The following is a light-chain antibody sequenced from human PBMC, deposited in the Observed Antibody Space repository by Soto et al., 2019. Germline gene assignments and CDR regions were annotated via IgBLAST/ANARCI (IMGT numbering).Light chain of an antibody. CDR3: CSYAGSISL. Sequence: QSALTQPPSASGSPGQSVTISCTGTSRDVGAYHYVSWYQQHPGKAPKLMIYEVTKRPSGVPDRFSGSKSGNTASLTVSALQAEDEADYYCCSYAGSISLFGGGTKLTVL. J-gene: IGLJ2*01. CDR1: SRDVGAYHY. V-gene: IGLV2-8*01. CDR2: EVT.